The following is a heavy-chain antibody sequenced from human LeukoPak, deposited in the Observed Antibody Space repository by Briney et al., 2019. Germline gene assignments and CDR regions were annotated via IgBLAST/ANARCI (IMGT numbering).Heavy chain of an antibody. CDR3: ARVGGIVGAPLLGAFDI. V-gene: IGHV4-4*02. J-gene: IGHJ3*02. Sequence: SETLSLTCAVSGGSISSSNWWSWVRQPPGKGLEWIGEIYHSGSTNYNPSLKSRVTISVDKSKNQFSLKLSSVTAADTAVYYCARVGGIVGAPLLGAFDIWGQGTMVTVSS. CDR1: GGSISSSNW. CDR2: IYHSGST. D-gene: IGHD1-26*01.